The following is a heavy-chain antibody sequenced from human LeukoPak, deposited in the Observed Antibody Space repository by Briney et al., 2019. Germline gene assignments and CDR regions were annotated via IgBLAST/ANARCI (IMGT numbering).Heavy chain of an antibody. CDR1: GFTFDDYA. CDR3: AKDIGYYGSGSYYREYYYYGMDV. Sequence: PGRSLRLSCAASGFTFDDYAMHWVRQAPGKGLEWVSGISWNSGSIGYADSVKGRFTISRDNAKNSLYLQMNSLRAEDTALYYCAKDIGYYGSGSYYREYYYYGMDVWGQGTTVTVSS. D-gene: IGHD3-10*01. CDR2: ISWNSGSI. V-gene: IGHV3-9*01. J-gene: IGHJ6*02.